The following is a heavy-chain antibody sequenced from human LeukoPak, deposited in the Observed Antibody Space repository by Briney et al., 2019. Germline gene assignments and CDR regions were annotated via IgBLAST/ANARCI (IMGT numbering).Heavy chain of an antibody. CDR2: INPSGGST. CDR3: ARAGGWPYAFDI. CDR1: GYTFTSYY. J-gene: IGHJ3*02. V-gene: IGHV1-46*01. Sequence: ASVKVSCKASGYTFTSYYMHWVRQAPGQGLEWMGIINPSGGSTSYAQKFQGRVAMTRDTSTSTVYMELSSLRSEDTAVYYCARAGGWPYAFDIWGQGTMVTVSS. D-gene: IGHD6-19*01.